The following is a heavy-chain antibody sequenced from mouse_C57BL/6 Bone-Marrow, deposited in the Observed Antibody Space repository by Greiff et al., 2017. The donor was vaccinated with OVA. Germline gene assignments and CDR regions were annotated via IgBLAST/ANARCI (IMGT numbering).Heavy chain of an antibody. J-gene: IGHJ2*01. Sequence: EVKLVESGGDLVKPGGSLKLSCAASGFTFSSYGMSWVRQTPDKRLEWVATISSGGSYTYYPDSVKGRFTIPRDNAKNTLYLQMSSLKSEDTAMYYCASLDLWGQGTTLTVSS. V-gene: IGHV5-6*01. CDR2: ISSGGSYT. CDR3: ASLDL. CDR1: GFTFSSYG.